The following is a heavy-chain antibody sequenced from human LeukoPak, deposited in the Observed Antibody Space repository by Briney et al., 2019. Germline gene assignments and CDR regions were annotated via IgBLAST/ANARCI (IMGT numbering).Heavy chain of an antibody. D-gene: IGHD6-13*01. CDR1: GDSLSSGGHY. Sequence: SETLSLTCTVSGDSLSSGGHYWVWVRQPPGMGLEWLGSISYSANSYYSPSNKSRVTISIDMSKNQFSLRLSSVNGADTAFYYCASQWSSNSSPIGYWGQGNLVTVSS. J-gene: IGHJ4*02. CDR3: ASQWSSNSSPIGY. V-gene: IGHV4-39*01. CDR2: ISYSANS.